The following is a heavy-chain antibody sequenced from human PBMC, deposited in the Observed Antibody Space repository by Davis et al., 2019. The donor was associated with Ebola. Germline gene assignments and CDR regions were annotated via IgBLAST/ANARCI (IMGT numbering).Heavy chain of an antibody. CDR1: GFTFSSYL. CDR3: ARSLGGSGYYYDAFDI. CDR2: INSDGSST. D-gene: IGHD3-22*01. V-gene: IGHV3-74*01. Sequence: GESLKISCAASGFTFSSYLMHWVRQAPGKGLVWVSRINSDGSSTSYADSVKGRFTISRDNAKNTLYLQMNSLRAEDTAVYYCARSLGGSGYYYDAFDIWGQGTMVTVSS. J-gene: IGHJ3*02.